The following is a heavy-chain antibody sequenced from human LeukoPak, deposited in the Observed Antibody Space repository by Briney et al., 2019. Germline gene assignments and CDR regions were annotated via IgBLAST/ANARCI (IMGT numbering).Heavy chain of an antibody. CDR2: ISYDGSNK. Sequence: GGSLRLSCAASGFTFSSYAMHWVRQAPGKGLEWVAVISYDGSNKYYADSVKGRFTISRDNSKNTLYLQMNSLRADDTAVYYCARDRGSITIFGVVANFDLYYYYGMDVWGQGTTVTVSS. CDR3: ARDRGSITIFGVVANFDLYYYYGMDV. D-gene: IGHD3-3*01. CDR1: GFTFSSYA. V-gene: IGHV3-30-3*01. J-gene: IGHJ6*02.